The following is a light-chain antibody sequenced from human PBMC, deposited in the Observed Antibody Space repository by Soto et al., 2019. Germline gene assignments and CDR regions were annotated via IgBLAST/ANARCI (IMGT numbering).Light chain of an antibody. CDR3: QSYDSSLSGSGI. Sequence: QSVLTQPPSVSGAPGQRVTISCTGSSSNIGAGYNVHWYQQLPGTAPKLLIYDNNNRPSGVPDRFSGSKSGTSASLAITGLQAEEEADYYCQSYDSSLSGSGIFGGGTKLTVL. J-gene: IGLJ2*01. CDR1: SSNIGAGYN. CDR2: DNN. V-gene: IGLV1-40*01.